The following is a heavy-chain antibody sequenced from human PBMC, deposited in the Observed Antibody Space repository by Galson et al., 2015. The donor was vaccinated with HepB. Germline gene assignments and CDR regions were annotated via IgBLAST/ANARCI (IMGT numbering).Heavy chain of an antibody. CDR1: GYSFTNYW. J-gene: IGHJ4*02. V-gene: IGHV5-51*03. Sequence: QSGAEVKKPGESLRISCKGSGYSFTNYWIAWVRQAPGKGLEWMGIIYPGDSETRYSPSFQGQVTISADKSIGTAYIQWSSLKASDTAMYYCARAITSRPNLDFWGQGTLVTVSS. CDR3: ARAITSRPNLDF. D-gene: IGHD2-2*01. CDR2: IYPGDSET.